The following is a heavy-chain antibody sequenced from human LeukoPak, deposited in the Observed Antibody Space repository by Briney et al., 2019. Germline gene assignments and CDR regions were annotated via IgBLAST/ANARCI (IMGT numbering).Heavy chain of an antibody. CDR1: GGSISSSSYY. V-gene: IGHV4-39*07. J-gene: IGHJ6*03. CDR3: ARESKGYSSGWYSPTKYYYYYMDV. Sequence: PSETLSLTCTVSGGSISSSSYYWGWIRQPPGKGLEWIGSIYYSGSTYYNPSLKSRVTISVDTSKNQFSLKLSSVTAADTAVYYCARESKGYSSGWYSPTKYYYYYMDVWGKGTTVTVSS. D-gene: IGHD6-19*01. CDR2: IYYSGST.